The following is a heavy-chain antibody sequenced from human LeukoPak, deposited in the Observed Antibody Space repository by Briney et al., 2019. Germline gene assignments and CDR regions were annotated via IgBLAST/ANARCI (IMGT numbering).Heavy chain of an antibody. V-gene: IGHV4-34*01. J-gene: IGHJ4*02. D-gene: IGHD3-22*01. CDR1: GGSFSGYY. CDR2: INHSGST. CDR3: ARGQGITMIATHGDYFDY. Sequence: NPSETLSLTCAVYGGSFSGYYWSWIRQPPGKGLEWIGEINHSGSTNYNPSLKSRVTISVDTSKNQFSLKLSSVTAADTAVYYCARGQGITMIATHGDYFDYWGQGTLVTVSS.